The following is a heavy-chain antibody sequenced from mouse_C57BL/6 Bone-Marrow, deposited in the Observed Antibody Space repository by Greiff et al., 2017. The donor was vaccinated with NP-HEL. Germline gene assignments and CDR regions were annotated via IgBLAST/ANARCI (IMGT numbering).Heavy chain of an antibody. V-gene: IGHV1-7*01. Sequence: QVQLKQSGAELAKPGASVKLSCKASGYTFTSYWMHWVKQRPGQGLEWIGYINPSSGYTKYNQKFKDKATLTADKSSSTAYMQRSSLTYEDSAVYYCASPIYYDGSTFSYWGQGTLVTVSA. CDR2: INPSSGYT. CDR3: ASPIYYDGSTFSY. D-gene: IGHD1-1*01. CDR1: GYTFTSYW. J-gene: IGHJ3*01.